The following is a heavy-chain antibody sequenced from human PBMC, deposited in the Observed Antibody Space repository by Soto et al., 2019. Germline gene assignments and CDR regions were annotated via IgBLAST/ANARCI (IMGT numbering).Heavy chain of an antibody. J-gene: IGHJ6*02. Sequence: ASVKVSCKASGYTFTNYDINWVRQATGQGLEWMGWMNPNSGNTGSAQKFQGRVTMTRNTSISTAYMELSSLRSEDTAVYYCIGWSGPGGTDVWGQGTTVTVSS. CDR2: MNPNSGNT. CDR1: GYTFTNYD. D-gene: IGHD3-3*01. CDR3: IGWSGPGGTDV. V-gene: IGHV1-8*01.